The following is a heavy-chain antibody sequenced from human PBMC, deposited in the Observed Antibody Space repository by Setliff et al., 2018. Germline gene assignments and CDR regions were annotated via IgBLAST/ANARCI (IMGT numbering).Heavy chain of an antibody. CDR2: ISSGGST. J-gene: IGHJ4*02. CDR3: ARNPASGAYYSSRPFHFDY. CDR1: GGSISTYY. Sequence: VSGGSISTYYWSWIRRPPGKGLEWIGFISSGGSTIYSPSLKSRVTISVDTSKNQFSLRLTSVTAADTAIYYCARNPASGAYYSSRPFHFDYWGQGALVTVSS. V-gene: IGHV4-4*08. D-gene: IGHD3-22*01.